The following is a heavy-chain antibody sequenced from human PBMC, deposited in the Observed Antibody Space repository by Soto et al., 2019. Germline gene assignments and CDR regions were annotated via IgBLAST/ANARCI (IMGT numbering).Heavy chain of an antibody. J-gene: IGHJ4*02. D-gene: IGHD6-6*01. CDR3: VEYSSSSGLDY. Sequence: SETLSLTCAVYGGSFSGYYWSWIRQPPGKGLEWIGEINHSGSTNYNPSLKGRVTISVDTSKNQFSLKLSSVTAADTAVYYCVEYSSSSGLDYWGQGTLVTVSS. CDR1: GGSFSGYY. CDR2: INHSGST. V-gene: IGHV4-34*01.